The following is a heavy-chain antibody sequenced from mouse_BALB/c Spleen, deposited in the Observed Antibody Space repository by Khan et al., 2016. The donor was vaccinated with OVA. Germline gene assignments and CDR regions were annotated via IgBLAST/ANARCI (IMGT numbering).Heavy chain of an antibody. J-gene: IGHJ2*01. CDR2: IYPGNSDT. CDR3: TRNGCGNYGRWDY. CDR1: GYTFTSYW. V-gene: IGHV1-5*01. D-gene: IGHD2-1*01. Sequence: VQLQQSGTVLARPGASVKMSCKASGYTFTSYWMHWVKQRPGQGLEWIGAIYPGNSDTNYNQKFKGKAKLTAVTSTSTAYMELNSLTNEDSAVYFCTRNGCGNYGRWDYWGQGTTLTVSS.